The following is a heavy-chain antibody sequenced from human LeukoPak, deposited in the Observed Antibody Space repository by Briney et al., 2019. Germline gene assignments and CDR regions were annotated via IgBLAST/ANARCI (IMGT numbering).Heavy chain of an antibody. CDR1: GGSISSSSYY. CDR2: IYYSGST. J-gene: IGHJ4*02. CDR3: ARGPCSTSCHRSWYFDY. Sequence: SETLSLTYTVSGGSISSSSYYWGWIRQPPGKGLEWIGSIYYSGSTYYNPSLKSRVTISVDTSKNHFSLRLTSVTAADTAVYYCARGPCSTSCHRSWYFDYWGQGTLVTVSS. V-gene: IGHV4-39*02. D-gene: IGHD2-2*01.